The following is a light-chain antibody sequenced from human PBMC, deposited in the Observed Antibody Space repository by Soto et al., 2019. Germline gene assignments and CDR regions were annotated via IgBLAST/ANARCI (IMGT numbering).Light chain of an antibody. V-gene: IGKV3-15*01. J-gene: IGKJ1*01. CDR3: QQYSSHWT. CDR2: GAS. Sequence: ELVMTQSPATLSVSPGERATLSCRASQFVSTNLAWYQQRPGQAPRLLIYGASTRAIGVPARFSGSGSGTEFTLTISSLQSEDFAVYYCQQYSSHWTFGQGTKVEIK. CDR1: QFVSTN.